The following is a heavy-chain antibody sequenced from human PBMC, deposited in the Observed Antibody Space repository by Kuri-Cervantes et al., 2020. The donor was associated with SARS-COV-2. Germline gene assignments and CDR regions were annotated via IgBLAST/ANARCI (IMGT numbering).Heavy chain of an antibody. D-gene: IGHD6-13*01. Sequence: GGSLRLSCSASGFSFSSYAMHWVRQPPGKGLEYVSAISSNGGSTYYADSVKRRFTISRDNAKNSLYLQMNSLRDEDTAVYYCARDGTSRRIDYWGQGTLVTVSS. CDR2: ISSNGGST. CDR1: GFSFSSYA. CDR3: ARDGTSRRIDY. J-gene: IGHJ4*02. V-gene: IGHV3-64*04.